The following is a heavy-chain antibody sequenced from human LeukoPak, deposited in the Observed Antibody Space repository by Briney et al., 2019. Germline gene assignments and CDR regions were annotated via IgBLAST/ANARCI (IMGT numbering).Heavy chain of an antibody. Sequence: PSETLSLTCTVSGYSISRGYHWGWVRPPPGKGLEWIGSVHQSGSTYYNPSLKSRLTISADTFKNQFSLKLDSVTAADTAVYYCARVNFNPDYWGQGTLVTVSS. CDR3: ARVNFNPDY. J-gene: IGHJ4*02. V-gene: IGHV4-38-2*02. CDR1: GYSISRGYH. D-gene: IGHD1-14*01. CDR2: VHQSGST.